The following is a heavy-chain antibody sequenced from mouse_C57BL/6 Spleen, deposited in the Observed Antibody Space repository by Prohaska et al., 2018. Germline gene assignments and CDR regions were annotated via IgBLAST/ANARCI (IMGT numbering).Heavy chain of an antibody. J-gene: IGHJ1*03. Sequence: SCKASGYTFTDYYMNWVKQSHGKSLEWIGDINPNNGGTSYNQKFKGKATLTVDKSSSTAYMELRSLTSEDSAIYYCAFRGWYFDVWGTGTTVTVSS. CDR3: AFRGWYFDV. D-gene: IGHD3-3*01. CDR2: INPNNGGT. CDR1: GYTFTDYY. V-gene: IGHV1-26*01.